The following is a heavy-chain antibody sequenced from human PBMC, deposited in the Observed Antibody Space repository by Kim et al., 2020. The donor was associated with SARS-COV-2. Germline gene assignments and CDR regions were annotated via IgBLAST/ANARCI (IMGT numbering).Heavy chain of an antibody. CDR2: TYYRSKWYN. CDR1: GDSVSSNSAA. Sequence: SQTLSLTCAISGDSVSSNSAAWNWIRQSPSRGLEWLGRTYYRSKWYNDYAVSVKSRITINPDTSKNQFSLQLNSVTPEDTAVYYCARDLKLPYSNGYYYGMDVWGQGTTVTVSS. CDR3: ARDLKLPYSNGYYYGMDV. V-gene: IGHV6-1*01. J-gene: IGHJ6*02. D-gene: IGHD4-4*01.